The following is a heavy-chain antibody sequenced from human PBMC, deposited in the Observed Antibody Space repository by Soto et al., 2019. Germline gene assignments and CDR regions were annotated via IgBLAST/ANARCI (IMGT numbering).Heavy chain of an antibody. CDR1: GGSLSGYY. V-gene: IGHV4-59*01. Sequence: SETLSLTCSVSGGSLSGYYWSWIRRPPCKGLEYIAYMYHTGNAKYNPSLQSRVTLSVDTSKNQFSLRLASVTAADTAVYYCARDRTSSGYYFDYSLDYWGQGTRVTVSS. D-gene: IGHD3-22*01. J-gene: IGHJ4*02. CDR3: ARDRTSSGYYFDYSLDY. CDR2: MYHTGNA.